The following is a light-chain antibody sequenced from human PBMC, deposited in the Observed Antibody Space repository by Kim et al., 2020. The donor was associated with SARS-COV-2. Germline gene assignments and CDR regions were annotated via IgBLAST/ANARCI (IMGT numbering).Light chain of an antibody. V-gene: IGKV3D-7*01. CDR1: QSVSSSY. CDR2: GAS. J-gene: IGKJ1*01. Sequence: PGERVTLSCRASQSVSSSYLTWCQQKRGQAPRLLIYGASTRATGIPARFSGSGSGTDFTLTISSLQPEDFAVYYCQQDYNLPWTFGQGTKVDIK. CDR3: QQDYNLPWT.